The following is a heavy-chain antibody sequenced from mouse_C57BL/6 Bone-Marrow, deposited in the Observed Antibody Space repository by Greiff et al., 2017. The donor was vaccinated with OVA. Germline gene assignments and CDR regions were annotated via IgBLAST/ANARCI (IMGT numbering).Heavy chain of an antibody. CDR2: IYPRSGNT. V-gene: IGHV1-81*01. J-gene: IGHJ4*01. CDR3: ARYGYCYGSSFYAMDY. CDR1: GYTFTSYG. D-gene: IGHD1-1*01. Sequence: QVQLKESGAELARPGASVKLSCKASGYTFTSYGISWVKQRTGQGLEWIGEIYPRSGNTYYNEKFKGKATLTADKSSSTAYMELRSLTSEDSAVYFCARYGYCYGSSFYAMDYWGQGTSVTVSS.